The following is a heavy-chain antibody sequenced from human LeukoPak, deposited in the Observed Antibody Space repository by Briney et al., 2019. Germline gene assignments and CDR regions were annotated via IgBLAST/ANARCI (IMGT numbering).Heavy chain of an antibody. D-gene: IGHD3-10*01. CDR2: INPSGST. J-gene: IGHJ5*02. CDR1: GGSIRIRSYY. Sequence: SETLSLTCTVSGGSIRIRSYYWGWIRQPPGKGLEWIGEINPSGSTNYNPSLKSRVTISVDTSKNHFSLKLSSLTAADTAIYYCARGRGTWGQGTLVTVSS. CDR3: ARGRGT. V-gene: IGHV4-39*02.